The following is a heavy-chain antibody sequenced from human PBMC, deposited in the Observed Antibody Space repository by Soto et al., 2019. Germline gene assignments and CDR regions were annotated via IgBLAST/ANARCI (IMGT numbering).Heavy chain of an antibody. CDR2: ISPYNGKT. D-gene: IGHD3-22*01. V-gene: IGHV1-18*01. Sequence: ASVKVSCKASGSSFTTYGIFWVRQSPGQGLEWMGWISPYNGKTNYAQNLQGRVSMTTDTSTTTAYLELSSLRADDTAVYYCARAYDSSQSPRFDYWGQGTLVTVSS. CDR3: ARAYDSSQSPRFDY. J-gene: IGHJ4*02. CDR1: GSSFTTYG.